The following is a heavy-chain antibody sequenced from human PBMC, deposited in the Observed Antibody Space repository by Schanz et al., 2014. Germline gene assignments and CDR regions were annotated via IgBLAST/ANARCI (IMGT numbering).Heavy chain of an antibody. CDR1: GYSFTTYD. J-gene: IGHJ2*01. Sequence: QVQLVQSGAEVKKPGASVRVSCKASGYSFTTYDVNWVRQATGQGLEWMGWMNPTTGNRGYAQNFQGRLTVTRDTSTSTVNMELSSLRSEDTAVYYCAKDAPYPFDLWGRGTLITVSS. CDR3: AKDAPYPFDL. CDR2: MNPTTGNR. V-gene: IGHV1-8*01.